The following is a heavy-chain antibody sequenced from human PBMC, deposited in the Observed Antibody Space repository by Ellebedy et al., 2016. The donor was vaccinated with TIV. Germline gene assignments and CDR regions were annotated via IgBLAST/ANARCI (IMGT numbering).Heavy chain of an antibody. CDR3: TRDMAGSYYY. CDR1: GFTFSFYW. D-gene: IGHD1-26*01. J-gene: IGHJ4*02. CDR2: IKQDGSEK. Sequence: GGSLRLXXAASGFTFSFYWMGWVRQAPGKGLEWVANIKQDGSEKHYADSVKGRFTISRDNAKNSLYLQMNSLRGEDTAVYYCTRDMAGSYYYWGQGTLVTVSS. V-gene: IGHV3-7*01.